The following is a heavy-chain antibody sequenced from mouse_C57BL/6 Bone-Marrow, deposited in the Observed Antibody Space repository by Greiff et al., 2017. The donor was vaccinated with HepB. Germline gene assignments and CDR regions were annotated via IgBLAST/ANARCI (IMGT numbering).Heavy chain of an antibody. Sequence: VQLQQSGTVLARPGASVKMSCKTSGYTFTSYWMHWVKQKPGQGLEWIGAIYPGNSDTSYNQKFKGKAKLTAVTSASTAYMELSSLTNEDSAVYYCTRWHYYYYGSSTDYWGQGTTLTVSS. CDR3: TRWHYYYYGSSTDY. V-gene: IGHV1-5*01. J-gene: IGHJ2*01. D-gene: IGHD1-1*01. CDR1: GYTFTSYW. CDR2: IYPGNSDT.